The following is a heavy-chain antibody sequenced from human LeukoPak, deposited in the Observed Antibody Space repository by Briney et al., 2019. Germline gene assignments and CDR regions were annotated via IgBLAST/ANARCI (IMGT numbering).Heavy chain of an antibody. CDR1: GGSISSGDSY. D-gene: IGHD2-15*01. V-gene: IGHV4-31*03. Sequence: SQTLSLTCTVSGGSISSGDSYWSWIRQLPGKGLEWIGDIYYSGTTYYNPSLKSRITISVDTSKNQFSLKLSSVTAADTAVYYCARNGYCSGGSCYSNNAFDIWGQGTMVTVSS. CDR3: ARNGYCSGGSCYSNNAFDI. CDR2: IYYSGTT. J-gene: IGHJ3*02.